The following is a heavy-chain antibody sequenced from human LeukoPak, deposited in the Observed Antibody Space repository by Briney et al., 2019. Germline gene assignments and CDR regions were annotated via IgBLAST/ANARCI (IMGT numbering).Heavy chain of an antibody. D-gene: IGHD3-22*01. J-gene: IGHJ3*02. Sequence: PGGSLRLSCAASGFTFSSYDMHWVRQATGKGLEWVSAIGTAGDTYYPGSVKGRFTISRENAKNSLYLQMNSLRAGDTAVYYCARGHYYDSSGYLSRINAFDIWGQGTMVTVSS. CDR2: IGTAGDT. CDR3: ARGHYYDSSGYLSRINAFDI. CDR1: GFTFSSYD. V-gene: IGHV3-13*01.